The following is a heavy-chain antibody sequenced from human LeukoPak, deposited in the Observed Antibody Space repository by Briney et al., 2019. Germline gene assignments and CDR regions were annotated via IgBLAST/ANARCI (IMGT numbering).Heavy chain of an antibody. V-gene: IGHV3-33*01. CDR3: ARDPPGIAASGTYY. D-gene: IGHD6-13*01. Sequence: GGSLRLSCAASGFTFSNYGMHWVRQAPGKGLEWVAVIWYDGSNKYYADSVKGRFTISRDNSKNTLYLQMNSLRAEDTAVYYCARDPPGIAASGTYYWGQGTLVTVSS. CDR2: IWYDGSNK. J-gene: IGHJ4*02. CDR1: GFTFSNYG.